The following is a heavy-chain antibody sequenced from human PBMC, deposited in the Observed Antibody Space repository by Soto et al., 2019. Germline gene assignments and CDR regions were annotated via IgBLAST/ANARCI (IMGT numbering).Heavy chain of an antibody. Sequence: SETLSLTCTVSGGSVSSGSHYWNWIRQPPGKELQYIGYIYYSGSTNYNPSLKSRVTMSVETSKNQFSLRLSSVNAADTAVYYCARGSSSWPYLFDYWGPGTLVTVSS. CDR2: IYYSGST. J-gene: IGHJ4*02. D-gene: IGHD2-2*01. CDR3: ARGSSSWPYLFDY. CDR1: GGSVSSGSHY. V-gene: IGHV4-61*01.